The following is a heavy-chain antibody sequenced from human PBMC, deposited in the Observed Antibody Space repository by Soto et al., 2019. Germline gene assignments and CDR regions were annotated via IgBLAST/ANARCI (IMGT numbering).Heavy chain of an antibody. D-gene: IGHD2-2*01. Sequence: PGGSLRLSCAASGFTFSSYAMSWVRQAPGKGLEWVSAISGSGGSTYYADSVKGRFTISRDNSKNTLYLQMNSLRAEDTAVYYCAKDHAYCSSTSCPEYFQHWGQGTLVTVSS. J-gene: IGHJ1*01. V-gene: IGHV3-23*01. CDR3: AKDHAYCSSTSCPEYFQH. CDR2: ISGSGGST. CDR1: GFTFSSYA.